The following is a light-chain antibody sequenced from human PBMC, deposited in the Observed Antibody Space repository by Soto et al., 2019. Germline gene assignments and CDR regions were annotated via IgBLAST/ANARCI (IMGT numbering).Light chain of an antibody. CDR1: QSVSSSY. CDR3: QQHGISHIT. Sequence: EIVLTQSPGTLSLSPGEGATLSCRASQSVSSSYIAWYQQRPGQTPSLLIYGASTRATGVPDRFSGSGSGTDFTLTITRLEPDDSAVYYCQQHGISHITFGQGTRLEI. J-gene: IGKJ5*01. CDR2: GAS. V-gene: IGKV3-20*01.